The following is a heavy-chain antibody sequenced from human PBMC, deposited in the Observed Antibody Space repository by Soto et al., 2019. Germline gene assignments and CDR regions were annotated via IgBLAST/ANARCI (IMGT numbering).Heavy chain of an antibody. CDR1: GYNFNDFW. CDR2: IYIGDSDT. D-gene: IGHD3-3*01. V-gene: IGHV5-51*01. CDR3: ARVLTGVTHPYHIDN. Sequence: PGESLKISCKASGYNFNDFWIAWVRQMPGRRLEWMGIIYIGDSDTRYSPSFRGLVTISADRSISTAYLQIRSLTTSDTATYHCARVLTGVTHPYHIDNWGQGTPVTVSS. J-gene: IGHJ4*02.